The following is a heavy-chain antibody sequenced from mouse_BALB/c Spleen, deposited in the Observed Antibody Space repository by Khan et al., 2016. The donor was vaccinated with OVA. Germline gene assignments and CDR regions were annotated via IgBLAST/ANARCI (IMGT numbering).Heavy chain of an antibody. D-gene: IGHD1-1*01. Sequence: VQLKESGPGLVKPSQSLSLTCTVNGYSITSNYAWNWIRQFPGNKLEWMGYISYSGSTNSNPSLKSRLSITRDTSKNQFFLLLHSVTTEDSATYYCARGNYYGYALDYWGQGTSVTVSS. CDR3: ARGNYYGYALDY. V-gene: IGHV3-2*02. CDR2: ISYSGST. J-gene: IGHJ4*01. CDR1: GYSITSNYA.